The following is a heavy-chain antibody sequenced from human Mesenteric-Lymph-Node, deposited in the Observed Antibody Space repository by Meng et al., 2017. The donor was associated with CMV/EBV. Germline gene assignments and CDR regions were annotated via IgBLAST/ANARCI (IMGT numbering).Heavy chain of an antibody. D-gene: IGHD3-3*01. CDR1: SSSYY. J-gene: IGHJ5*02. Sequence: SSSYYWGWIRQPPGKGLEWIGSIYYSGSTYYNPSLKSRVTISVDTSKNQFSLKLSSVTAADTAVYYCARGVTLRFLEWLFHGNWFDPWGQGTLVTVSS. V-gene: IGHV4-39*07. CDR3: ARGVTLRFLEWLFHGNWFDP. CDR2: IYYSGST.